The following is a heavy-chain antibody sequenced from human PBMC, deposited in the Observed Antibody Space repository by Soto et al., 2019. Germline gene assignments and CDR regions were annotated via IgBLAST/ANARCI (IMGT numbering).Heavy chain of an antibody. V-gene: IGHV3-23*01. CDR1: GFSFSVFA. Sequence: EVDLLESGGGLAQPGGSRRLSCAASGFSFSVFAMTWVRQAPGKGLEWVSRISGSGGSTYYADSVKGRFTISGDNSKNMLYQQMSSLRGEDTAVYYCAKDWSGGASDVWGQGTMVIVSS. CDR2: ISGSGGST. J-gene: IGHJ3*01. D-gene: IGHD3-16*01. CDR3: AKDWSGGASDV.